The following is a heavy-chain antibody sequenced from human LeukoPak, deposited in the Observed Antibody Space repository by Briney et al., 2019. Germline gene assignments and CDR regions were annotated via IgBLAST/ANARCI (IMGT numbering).Heavy chain of an antibody. J-gene: IGHJ3*02. CDR1: GGSISSYY. Sequence: SETLSLTCSVSGGSISSYYWSWIRQPPGKGLEWIGYIYYSGSTNYNPSLKSRVTISVDTSKNQFSLKLSSVTAADTAVYYCAREQDSSGYYNDAFDIWGQGTMVTVSS. D-gene: IGHD3-22*01. CDR2: IYYSGST. CDR3: AREQDSSGYYNDAFDI. V-gene: IGHV4-59*01.